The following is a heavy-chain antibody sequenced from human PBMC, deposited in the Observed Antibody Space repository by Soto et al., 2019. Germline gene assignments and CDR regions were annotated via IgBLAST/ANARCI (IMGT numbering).Heavy chain of an antibody. CDR2: ISAYNGNT. CDR1: GYTFTSYA. Sequence: QVQLVQSGAEVKKPGASVKVSCKASGYTFTSYAISWVRQAPGQGLEWMGWISAYNGNTNYAQKLQGRVTMTTDTSTRTAYMELRRLRSDDTAVYYCGRDAGAGLKDYWGQGTLVTVSS. J-gene: IGHJ4*02. D-gene: IGHD1-26*01. CDR3: GRDAGAGLKDY. V-gene: IGHV1-18*01.